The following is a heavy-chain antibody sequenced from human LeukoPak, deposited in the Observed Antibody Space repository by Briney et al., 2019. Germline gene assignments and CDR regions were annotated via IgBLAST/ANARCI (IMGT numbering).Heavy chain of an antibody. Sequence: GGSLRLSCAASGFTFSSYAMSWVRQAPGKGLEWVSAISGSGGSTYYADSVKGRFTISRDNSKNTLYLQMNSLRAEDTAVYYCAKTTLRGDIVVVPAAMYYFDYWGQGPLVTVPS. CDR1: GFTFSSYA. D-gene: IGHD2-2*01. J-gene: IGHJ4*02. V-gene: IGHV3-23*01. CDR2: ISGSGGST. CDR3: AKTTLRGDIVVVPAAMYYFDY.